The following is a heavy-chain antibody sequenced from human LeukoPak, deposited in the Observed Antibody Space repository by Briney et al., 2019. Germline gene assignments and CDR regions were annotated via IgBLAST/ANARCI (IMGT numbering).Heavy chain of an antibody. CDR1: GRSFSGYY. J-gene: IGHJ5*02. Sequence: SETLSLTCAVYGRSFSGYYWSWIRQPPGKGLEWIGEINHSGSTNYNPSLKSRVTISVDTSKNQFSLKLSSVTAADTAVYYCARRRLGYGPRYYWFDPWGQGTLVTVSS. D-gene: IGHD5-18*01. V-gene: IGHV4-34*01. CDR3: ARRRLGYGPRYYWFDP. CDR2: INHSGST.